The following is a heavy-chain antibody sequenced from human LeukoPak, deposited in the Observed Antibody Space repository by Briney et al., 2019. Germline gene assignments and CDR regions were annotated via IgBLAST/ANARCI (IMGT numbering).Heavy chain of an antibody. J-gene: IGHJ4*02. D-gene: IGHD3-22*01. CDR1: GFTFSSYA. CDR2: ISYDGSNK. V-gene: IGHV3-30-3*01. Sequence: GGPLRLSCAASGFTFSSYAMHWVRQAPGKGLEWVAVISYDGSNKYYADSVKGRFTISRDNSKNTLYLQMNSLRAEDTAVYYCARDGGAITMIVVVITGYPDYWGQGTLVTVSS. CDR3: ARDGGAITMIVVVITGYPDY.